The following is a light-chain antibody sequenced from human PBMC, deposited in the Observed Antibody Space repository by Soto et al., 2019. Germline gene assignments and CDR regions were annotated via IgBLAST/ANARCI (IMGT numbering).Light chain of an antibody. Sequence: DIKMTQSPSTLSASVGDRVTITCRASQSVDSWLAWYQLKPGKAPNLLIYKATRLAGGVPSRFSGSGSGTDFTLTFSSLQPDDFATYYCQQYKTYPYTFGQGTKVEMK. CDR1: QSVDSW. V-gene: IGKV1-5*03. CDR3: QQYKTYPYT. CDR2: KAT. J-gene: IGKJ2*01.